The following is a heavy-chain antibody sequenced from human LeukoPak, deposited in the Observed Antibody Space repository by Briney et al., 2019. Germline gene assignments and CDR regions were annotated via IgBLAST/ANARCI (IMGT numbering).Heavy chain of an antibody. CDR3: ARHYSIVVVPAAIFDY. CDR1: GGSISSSSYY. J-gene: IGHJ4*02. D-gene: IGHD2-2*01. CDR2: IYYSGST. V-gene: IGHV4-39*01. Sequence: SETLSLTCTVSGGSISSSSYYWVWIRQPPGMGLEWIVSIYYSGSTYYNPSLKSRVTISVDTSKNQFSLKLSSVTAADTAVYYCARHYSIVVVPAAIFDYWGQGTLVTVSS.